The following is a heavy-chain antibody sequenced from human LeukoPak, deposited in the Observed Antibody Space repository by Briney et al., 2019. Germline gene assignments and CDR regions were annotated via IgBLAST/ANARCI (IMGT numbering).Heavy chain of an antibody. CDR2: IRYDGSYK. Sequence: GGSLRLSCAASGFTFSSYGMHWVRQAPGKGLEWVAFIRYDGSYKYDADSVKGRFTISRDNSKNTLYLQMNSLRAEDTAVYYCARVDYGSGRPNHDAFDIWGQGTMVTVSS. D-gene: IGHD3-10*01. J-gene: IGHJ3*02. V-gene: IGHV3-30*02. CDR1: GFTFSSYG. CDR3: ARVDYGSGRPNHDAFDI.